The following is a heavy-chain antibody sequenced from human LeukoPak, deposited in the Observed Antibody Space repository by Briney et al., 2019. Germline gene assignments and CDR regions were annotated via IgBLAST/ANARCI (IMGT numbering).Heavy chain of an antibody. D-gene: IGHD3-10*01. CDR2: IDPSDSYT. Sequence: GESLKISCKGSGYSFTSYWISWVRQMPGKGLEWMGRIDPSDSYTNYSPSFQGHVTISADKSISTAYLLWSSLKASDTAMYYCARQYYGSGSYYNVGYYYYGMDVWGKGTTVTVSS. V-gene: IGHV5-10-1*01. J-gene: IGHJ6*04. CDR1: GYSFTSYW. CDR3: ARQYYGSGSYYNVGYYYYGMDV.